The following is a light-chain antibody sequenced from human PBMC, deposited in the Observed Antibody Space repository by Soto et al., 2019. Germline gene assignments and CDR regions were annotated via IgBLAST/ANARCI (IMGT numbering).Light chain of an antibody. CDR3: QQYHSSPKT. CDR1: QSVSSGH. V-gene: IGKV3-20*01. CDR2: AAS. Sequence: EIVLTQSPGTLSLSPGEGATLSCRASQSVSSGHLPWYQQKPGQAPRLLIYAASNRATGIPDRFSGSGSGTAFTLTISRLEPEDFAVYYCQQYHSSPKTFGQGTKVEIK. J-gene: IGKJ1*01.